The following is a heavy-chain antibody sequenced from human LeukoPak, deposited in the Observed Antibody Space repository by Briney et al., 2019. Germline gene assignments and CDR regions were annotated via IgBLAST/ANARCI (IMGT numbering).Heavy chain of an antibody. Sequence: PSETLSLTCTVSGGSISSYYWSWIRQPAGKGLEWIGRIYTSGSTNYNPSLKSRVTMSVDTSKSQFSLKLSSVTAADTAVYYCAREPLGYCSGGSCYIDPWGQGTLVTVSS. CDR3: AREPLGYCSGGSCYIDP. CDR1: GGSISSYY. CDR2: IYTSGST. J-gene: IGHJ5*02. D-gene: IGHD2-15*01. V-gene: IGHV4-4*07.